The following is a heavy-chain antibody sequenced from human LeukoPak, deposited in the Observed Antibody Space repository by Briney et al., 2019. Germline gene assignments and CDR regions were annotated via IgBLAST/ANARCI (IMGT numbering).Heavy chain of an antibody. CDR2: ISGSGGST. V-gene: IGHV3-23*01. CDR3: AKEGDILTGYAGFDY. CDR1: GFTFSSYA. D-gene: IGHD3-9*01. J-gene: IGHJ4*02. Sequence: GGSLRLSCAASGFTFSSYAMSWVRQAPGKGLEWVSAISGSGGSTYYADSVKGRVTISRDNSKNTLYLQMNSLRAEDTAVYYCAKEGDILTGYAGFDYWGQGTLVTVSS.